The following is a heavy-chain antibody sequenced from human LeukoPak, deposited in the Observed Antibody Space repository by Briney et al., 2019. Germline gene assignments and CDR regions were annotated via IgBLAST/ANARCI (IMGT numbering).Heavy chain of an antibody. CDR3: AREGGDTAMVPYGYYFDY. CDR1: GGSISSGSYY. D-gene: IGHD5-18*01. V-gene: IGHV4-61*02. J-gene: IGHJ4*02. CDR2: IYTSGST. Sequence: SQTLSLTCTVSGGSISSGSYYWSWIRQPAGKGLEWIGRIYTSGSTNYNPSLKSRVTISVDTSKNQFSLKLSSVTAADTAVYYCAREGGDTAMVPYGYYFDYWGQGTLVTVSS.